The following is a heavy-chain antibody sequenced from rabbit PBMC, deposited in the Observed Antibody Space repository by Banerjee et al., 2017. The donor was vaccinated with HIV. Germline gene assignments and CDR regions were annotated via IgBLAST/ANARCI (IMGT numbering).Heavy chain of an antibody. V-gene: IGHV1S40*01. CDR1: GFSFSSSYW. Sequence: QSLEESGGDLVKPGASLTLTCTASGFSFSSSYWICWVRQAPGKGLEWIACIYAGSSGSTYYASWAKGRFTISKTSSTTVTLQMTSLTAADTATYFCARDGGGWGSYFNLWGQGTLVTVS. D-gene: IGHD4-1*01. CDR2: IYAGSSGST. CDR3: ARDGGGWGSYFNL. J-gene: IGHJ4*01.